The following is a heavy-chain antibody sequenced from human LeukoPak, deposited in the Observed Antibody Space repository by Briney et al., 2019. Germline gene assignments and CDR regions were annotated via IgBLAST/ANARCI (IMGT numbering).Heavy chain of an antibody. CDR1: GYTFTSYG. Sequence: EASVKVSCKASGYTFTSYGISWVRQAPGQGLEWMGWINPNSGGTNYAQKFQGRVTMTRDTSISTAYVELRSLRSDDTAVYYCARDPLLLWFGELLVRDYYYMDVWGKGTTVTISS. J-gene: IGHJ6*03. V-gene: IGHV1-2*02. D-gene: IGHD3-10*01. CDR3: ARDPLLLWFGELLVRDYYYMDV. CDR2: INPNSGGT.